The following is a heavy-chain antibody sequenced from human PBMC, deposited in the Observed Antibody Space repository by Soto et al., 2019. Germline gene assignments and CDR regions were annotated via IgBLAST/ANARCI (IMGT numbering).Heavy chain of an antibody. CDR1: GYTFTSYY. Sequence: ASVKVSCKASGYTFTSYYMHWVRQAPGQGLEWMGIINPSGGETIYAQKFQGRVTMTEDTSTDTAYMELSSLRSEDTAVYYCATEGTMIVVPSAFDIWGQGTMVTVSS. J-gene: IGHJ3*02. V-gene: IGHV1-46*01. D-gene: IGHD3-22*01. CDR3: ATEGTMIVVPSAFDI. CDR2: INPSGGET.